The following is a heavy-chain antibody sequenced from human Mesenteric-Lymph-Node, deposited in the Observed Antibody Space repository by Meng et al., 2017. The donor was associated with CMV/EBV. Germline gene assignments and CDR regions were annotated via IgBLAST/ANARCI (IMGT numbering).Heavy chain of an antibody. CDR3: ARGRIYGSGNMGY. V-gene: IGHV4-34*01. CDR1: GGSFSGYY. J-gene: IGHJ4*02. Sequence: GSLRLSCAVYGGSFSGYYWSWIRQPPGKGLEWIGEINHSGSTNYNPSLKNRVTISVDTSKNQFSLTLSSVTAADTAMYYCARGRIYGSGNMGYWGQGTLVTVSS. D-gene: IGHD3-10*01. CDR2: INHSGST.